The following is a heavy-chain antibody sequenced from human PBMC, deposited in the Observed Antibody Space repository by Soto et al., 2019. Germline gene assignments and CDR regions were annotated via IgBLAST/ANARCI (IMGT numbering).Heavy chain of an antibody. J-gene: IGHJ4*02. D-gene: IGHD6-6*01. V-gene: IGHV3-11*01. CDR3: AREARQLDHFDY. CDR2: ISSSGSTI. CDR1: GFTFSDYY. Sequence: GGSLRLSCAASGFTFSDYYMSWIRQAPGKGLEWVSYISSSGSTIYYADSVKGRFAISRDNAKNSLYLQMNSLRAEDTAVYYCAREARQLDHFDYWGQGTLVTVSS.